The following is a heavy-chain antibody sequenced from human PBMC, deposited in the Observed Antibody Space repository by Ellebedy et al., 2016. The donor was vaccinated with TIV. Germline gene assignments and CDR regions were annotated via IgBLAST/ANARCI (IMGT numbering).Heavy chain of an antibody. V-gene: IGHV4-39*01. J-gene: IGHJ4*02. CDR1: GGSISSSVYY. CDR3: ARARGQYLYGSGSYFTN. D-gene: IGHD3-10*01. Sequence: MPGGSLRLSCTVSGGSISSSVYYWGWIRQPPGKGLEWIGSIYYSGTTHYNPSLKSQITISLDTAKNQFSLRLDSVTAADTAVYYCARARGQYLYGSGSYFTNWGQGEMVTVSS. CDR2: IYYSGTT.